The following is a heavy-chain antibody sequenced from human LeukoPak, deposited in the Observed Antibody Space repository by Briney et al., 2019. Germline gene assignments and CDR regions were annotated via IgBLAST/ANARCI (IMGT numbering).Heavy chain of an antibody. J-gene: IGHJ6*03. D-gene: IGHD6-19*01. Sequence: PSETLSLTCTVSGGSISNYYWSWIRQPPGKGLEWIGYIDYAGSTNYNPYLKSRVTISVDTSKNQFSLNLNSVTAADTAEYYCARAPGSAYYPYYYMDVWGKGTTVTVSS. CDR2: IDYAGST. CDR1: GGSISNYY. V-gene: IGHV4-59*01. CDR3: ARAPGSAYYPYYYMDV.